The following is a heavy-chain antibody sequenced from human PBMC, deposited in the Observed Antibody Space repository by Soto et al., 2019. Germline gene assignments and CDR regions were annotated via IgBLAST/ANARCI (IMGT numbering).Heavy chain of an antibody. CDR1: GFTFSTYA. CDR3: ARLVLSATNN. V-gene: IGHV3-23*01. CDR2: ISSSGGGT. J-gene: IGHJ4*02. Sequence: GGSLRLSCAASGFTFSTYAMIWVRQAPGKGLEWVSAISSSGGGTYYADSVKGRVTVSRDNSRNTLFLQMNSLRAEDTAVYYCARLVLSATNNWGQGTLVTVSS. D-gene: IGHD2-15*01.